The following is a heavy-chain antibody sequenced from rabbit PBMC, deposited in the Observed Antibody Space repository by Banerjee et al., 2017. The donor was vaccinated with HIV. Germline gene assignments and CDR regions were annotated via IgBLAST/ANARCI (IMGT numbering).Heavy chain of an antibody. CDR2: IYTGTGSI. Sequence: QSLEESGGDLVKPGASLTLTCRASGFSFSSNAMCWVRQAPGKGLEWIGCIYTGTGSIYYASWAKGRFTISKTSSTTVTLQMTSLTAADTATYFCASGAGAEFSLWGPGTLVTVS. D-gene: IGHD4-2*01. CDR3: ASGAGAEFSL. V-gene: IGHV1S40*01. J-gene: IGHJ4*01. CDR1: GFSFSSNA.